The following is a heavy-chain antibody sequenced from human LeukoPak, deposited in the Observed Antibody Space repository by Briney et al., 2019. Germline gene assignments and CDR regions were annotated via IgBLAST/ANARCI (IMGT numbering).Heavy chain of an antibody. J-gene: IGHJ4*01. CDR2: ITSGSRYI. CDR1: GFTFSNYS. V-gene: IGHV3-21*04. CDR3: STDPRSLVY. Sequence: GGSLRLSCAASGFTFSNYSMNWVRQAPGKGLEWVSSITSGSRYIYYADSVKGRFTISRDNAKNSLYLQMNSLRPEDTALYYCSTDPRSLVYWGHGTLVTVSS.